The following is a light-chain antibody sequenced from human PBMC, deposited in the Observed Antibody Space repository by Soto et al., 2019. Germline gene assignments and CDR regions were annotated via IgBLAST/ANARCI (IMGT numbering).Light chain of an antibody. CDR1: QSVSNNY. J-gene: IGKJ1*01. Sequence: EILMTQYPATLSVSPGERATLSCGASQSVSNNYLAWYQQKPCQAPRLLIYGASSRATGIPDRLSGSGSGTDFTLTISRMEPEDFAVYYCQQYGSSPTFGHGTKVDIK. V-gene: IGKV3-20*01. CDR3: QQYGSSPT. CDR2: GAS.